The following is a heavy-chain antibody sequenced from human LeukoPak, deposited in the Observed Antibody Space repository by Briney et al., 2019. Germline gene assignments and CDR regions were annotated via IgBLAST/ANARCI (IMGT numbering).Heavy chain of an antibody. D-gene: IGHD5-18*01. J-gene: IGHJ6*02. CDR3: ARDGDTYGYYYYGLDV. V-gene: IGHV4-39*02. Sequence: SETLSLTCTVSGGSISSSSYYWGWIRQPPGKGLEWIGSIYYSGSTYYNPSLKSRVTISVDTSKNQFSLKLSSVTAADTAAYYCARDGDTYGYYYYGLDVWGQGTTVTVSS. CDR2: IYYSGST. CDR1: GGSISSSSYY.